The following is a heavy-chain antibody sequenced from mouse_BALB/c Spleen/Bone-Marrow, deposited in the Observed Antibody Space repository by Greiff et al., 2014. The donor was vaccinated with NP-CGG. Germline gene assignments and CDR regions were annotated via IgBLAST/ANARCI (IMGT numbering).Heavy chain of an antibody. D-gene: IGHD2-4*01. CDR1: GFNIKDYY. CDR2: IDPENGDT. Sequence: VQLQQPGAEFVRSGASVKLSCTASGFNIKDYYMHWVKQRPEQGLEWIGWIDPENGDTEYAPKFQGKATMTADTSSNTAYLQLSSLTSEDTAVYYCNARGDYDFDYFDYWGQGTTLTVSS. V-gene: IGHV14-4*02. J-gene: IGHJ2*01. CDR3: NARGDYDFDYFDY.